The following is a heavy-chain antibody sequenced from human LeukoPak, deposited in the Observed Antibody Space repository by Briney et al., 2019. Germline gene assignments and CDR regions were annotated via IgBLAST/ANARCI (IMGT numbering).Heavy chain of an antibody. D-gene: IGHD6-13*01. J-gene: IGHJ4*02. CDR3: ARDSAGNDY. V-gene: IGHV3-7*01. CDR2: IKQDGSEK. CDR1: GFTFSTYW. Sequence: GGSLRLSRAASGFTFSTYWMSWVRQAPGKGLEWVANIKQDGSEKYYVDSVKGRFTISRDNAKNSLYLQMNSLRAEDTATYYCARDSAGNDYWGQGTLVTVSS.